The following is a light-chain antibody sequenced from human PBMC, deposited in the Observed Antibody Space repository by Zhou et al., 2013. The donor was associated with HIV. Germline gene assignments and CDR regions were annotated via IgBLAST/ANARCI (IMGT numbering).Light chain of an antibody. Sequence: IQLTQSPSSLSASVGDRVTITCRASQDISTYLAWYQQKPGRAPNLLIYAASSLKSGVPSRFSGSGSGTDFTLTISCLQSEDFATYYCQQYYSYPPAFGQGTKLEIK. CDR3: QQYYSYPPA. V-gene: IGKV1-9*01. J-gene: IGKJ2*01. CDR1: QDISTY. CDR2: AAS.